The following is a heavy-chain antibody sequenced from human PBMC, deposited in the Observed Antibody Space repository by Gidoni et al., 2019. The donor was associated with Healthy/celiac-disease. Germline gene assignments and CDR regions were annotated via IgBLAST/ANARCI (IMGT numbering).Heavy chain of an antibody. Sequence: QVQLQESGPGLVKPSETLSLTCTVSGGSISSYYWSWIRQPPGKGLEWIGYIYYSGSTNYNSSLKSRVTISVDTSKNQFSLKLSSVTAADTAVYYCARTDPRGYSYGYFDYWGQGTLVTVSS. CDR3: ARTDPRGYSYGYFDY. CDR2: IYYSGST. CDR1: GGSISSYY. V-gene: IGHV4-59*01. D-gene: IGHD5-18*01. J-gene: IGHJ4*02.